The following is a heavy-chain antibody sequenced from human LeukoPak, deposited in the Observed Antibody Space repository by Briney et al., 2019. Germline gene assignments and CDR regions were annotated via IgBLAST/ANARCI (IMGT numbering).Heavy chain of an antibody. Sequence: SETLSLTCTVSVGSISGDSHYGSWIRQPAGKGLEWIGRSYISGSTNHNPSLKSRVIISVDTANNQFSLKLSSVTAEDTAVYYCARERGTFGEFTFDSWGQGTLVTVSS. CDR2: SYISGST. CDR1: VGSISGDSHY. J-gene: IGHJ4*02. V-gene: IGHV4-61*02. D-gene: IGHD3-10*01. CDR3: ARERGTFGEFTFDS.